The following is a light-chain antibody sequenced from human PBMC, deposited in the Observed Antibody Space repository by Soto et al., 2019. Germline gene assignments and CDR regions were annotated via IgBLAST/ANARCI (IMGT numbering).Light chain of an antibody. CDR3: QQYGSSIT. Sequence: EILFTQSPGTLSLSTGERATLSCRASQSVSNNYLAWYQQKPGQAPRLLIYGASNRATGIPDRLSGSGSGTDFTLTISRLEPEDFAVFYCQQYGSSITFGQGTRLEIK. J-gene: IGKJ5*01. CDR2: GAS. CDR1: QSVSNNY. V-gene: IGKV3-20*01.